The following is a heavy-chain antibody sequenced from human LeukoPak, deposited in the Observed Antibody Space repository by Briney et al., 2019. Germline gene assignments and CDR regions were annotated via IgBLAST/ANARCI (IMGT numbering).Heavy chain of an antibody. CDR1: GGSFSGYY. CDR2: INHSGST. CDR3: ARAYCSGGSCHLKNLYYYGMDV. Sequence: PSETLSLTCAVYGGSFSGYYWSWIRQRPGKGLGWIGEINHSGSTNYNPSLKSRVTISVDTSKNQFSLKLSSVTAADTAVYYCARAYCSGGSCHLKNLYYYGMDVWGQGTTVTVSS. V-gene: IGHV4-34*01. D-gene: IGHD2-15*01. J-gene: IGHJ6*02.